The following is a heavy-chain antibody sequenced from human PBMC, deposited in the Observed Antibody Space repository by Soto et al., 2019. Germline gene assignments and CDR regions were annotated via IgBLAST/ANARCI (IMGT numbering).Heavy chain of an antibody. D-gene: IGHD3-22*01. CDR1: GFTFSIYA. J-gene: IGHJ3*02. CDR3: VKAQVTYYYDSSGPFDI. V-gene: IGHV3-64D*08. Sequence: PGGSLRLSCSASGFTFSIYAMHWVRQAPGKGLEYVSAISSNGGSTYYADSVKGRFTISRDNSKNTLYLQMSSLRAEDTAVYYCVKAQVTYYYDSSGPFDIWGQGTMVTVSS. CDR2: ISSNGGST.